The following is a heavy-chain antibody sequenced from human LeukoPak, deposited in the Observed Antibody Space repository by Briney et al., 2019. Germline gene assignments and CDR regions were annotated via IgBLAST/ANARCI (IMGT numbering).Heavy chain of an antibody. D-gene: IGHD4/OR15-4a*01. Sequence: GGSLRLSCTASGFTFSDYAMSWVRQAPGKGLEWVGFIRSKAFGGTTEYGASVTGRVTISRDDSKNIAYLQMNSLNTEDSAVYYCTRESSPWDTDYDYMDVWGQGTTVTVSS. CDR3: TRESSPWDTDYDYMDV. J-gene: IGHJ6*02. CDR1: GFTFSDYA. CDR2: IRSKAFGGTT. V-gene: IGHV3-49*04.